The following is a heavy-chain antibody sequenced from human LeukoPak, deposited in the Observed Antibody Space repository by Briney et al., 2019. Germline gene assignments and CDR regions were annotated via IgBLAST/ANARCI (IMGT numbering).Heavy chain of an antibody. CDR3: ARGPDQPATFDI. J-gene: IGHJ3*02. V-gene: IGHV1-8*03. CDR1: GYTFTSYD. Sequence: GASVKVSCTASGYTFTSYDINWVRQATGQGLEWMGWMNPNSGNTGYAQKFQGRVTITRNTSISTAYMELSSLRSEDTAVYYCARGPDQPATFDIWGQGTMVTVSS. CDR2: MNPNSGNT.